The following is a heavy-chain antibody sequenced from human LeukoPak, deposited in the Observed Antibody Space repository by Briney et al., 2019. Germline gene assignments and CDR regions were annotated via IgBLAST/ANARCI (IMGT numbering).Heavy chain of an antibody. V-gene: IGHV3-15*01. CDR1: GFTFSNAW. D-gene: IGHD3-10*01. Sequence: GGSLRLSCAASGFTFSNAWMSWVRQAPGKGLEWVGCIKSKTDGGTTDYAAPVKGRFTISRDDSKNTLYLQMNSLKTEDTAVYYCTTAMYYGSGSYYGINWFDPWGQGTLVTVSS. CDR3: TTAMYYGSGSYYGINWFDP. CDR2: IKSKTDGGTT. J-gene: IGHJ5*02.